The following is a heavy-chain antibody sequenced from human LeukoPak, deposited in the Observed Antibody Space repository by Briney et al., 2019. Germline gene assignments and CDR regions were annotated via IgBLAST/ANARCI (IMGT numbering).Heavy chain of an antibody. D-gene: IGHD3/OR15-3a*01. Sequence: GGSLRLSCAASGFTFSSYSMNWVRQAPGKGLEWVSSISSSSSYIYYADSVKGRFTTSRDNAKNSLYLQMNSLRAEDTAVYYCARLGAVDQRAYWGQGTLVTVSS. V-gene: IGHV3-21*01. CDR3: ARLGAVDQRAY. CDR1: GFTFSSYS. CDR2: ISSSSSYI. J-gene: IGHJ4*02.